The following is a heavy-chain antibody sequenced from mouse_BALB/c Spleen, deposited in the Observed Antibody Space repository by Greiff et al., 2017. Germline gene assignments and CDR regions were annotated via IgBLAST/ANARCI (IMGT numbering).Heavy chain of an antibody. CDR3: GRDGGCDWLAY. V-gene: IGHV2-9-2*01. Sequence: VQLQQSGPGLVAPSQCLSLTCTVSGFSLTSYDISWVRQPPGKGLEWLGVIWTGGGTNYNSAFMSRLSISKDNSTSQVFLKMNSLQTDDTAIYYCGRDGGCDWLAYWGQGTLVTVSA. J-gene: IGHJ3*01. CDR2: IWTGGGT. CDR1: GFSLTSYD. D-gene: IGHD1-1*02.